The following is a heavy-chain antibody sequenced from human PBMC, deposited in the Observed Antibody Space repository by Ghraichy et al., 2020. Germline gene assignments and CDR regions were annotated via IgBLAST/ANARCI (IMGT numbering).Heavy chain of an antibody. V-gene: IGHV5-51*01. D-gene: IGHD3-3*01. CDR2: IYPGDSDT. CDR3: ARHHTATRVNDAFDV. CDR1: GYTFTSYW. Sequence: GESLNISCKGSGYTFTSYWIGWVRHVPGKGLEWMGIIYPGDSDTRYSPSFQGQVTISADKSITTAYLQWSSLKASDTGMYYCARHHTATRVNDAFDVWGQGTMVTVSS. J-gene: IGHJ3*01.